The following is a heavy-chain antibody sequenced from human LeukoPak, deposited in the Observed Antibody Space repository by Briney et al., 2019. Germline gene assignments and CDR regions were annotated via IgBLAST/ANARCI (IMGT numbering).Heavy chain of an antibody. D-gene: IGHD3-10*01. CDR3: ARDTYYTSGTYYIDYFDS. J-gene: IGHJ4*02. CDR2: ISHGGQT. CDR1: GGSMSSHY. V-gene: IGHV4-59*11. Sequence: PSETLSLTCTVSGGSMSSHYWSWVRQPPGKALEWIGYISHGGQTLSNPSLSSRVTISVDTSNNQSSLKLTSVTAADTAVYFCARDTYYTSGTYYIDYFDSWGQGALVTVSS.